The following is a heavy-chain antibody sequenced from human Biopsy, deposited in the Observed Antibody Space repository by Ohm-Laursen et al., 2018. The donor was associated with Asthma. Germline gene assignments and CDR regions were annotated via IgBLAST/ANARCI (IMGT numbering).Heavy chain of an antibody. J-gene: IGHJ3*01. Sequence: ASVKVSCKASGYNFISFAIHWVRQAPGQRLEWIGWVNTGNGDTKYSQKFQGRVTITRDTSASTAYMELRSLRSEDTATYYCARTYYDFLTGQVKDVFGVWGQGTMVSVSS. V-gene: IGHV1-3*04. D-gene: IGHD3-9*01. CDR1: GYNFISFA. CDR3: ARTYYDFLTGQVKDVFGV. CDR2: VNTGNGDT.